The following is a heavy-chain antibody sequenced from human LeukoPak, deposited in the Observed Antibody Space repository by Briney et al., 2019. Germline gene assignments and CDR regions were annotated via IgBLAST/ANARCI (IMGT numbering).Heavy chain of an antibody. CDR1: GVSISPYY. D-gene: IGHD3-3*01. J-gene: IGHJ3*01. CDR2: IHTSGSN. CDR3: ARLSAAVHLGAFDL. Sequence: PSETLSLTCAVSGVSISPYYWAWIRQPPGKGLEWIGYIHTSGSNNQYPSLKSRVAISVDKSKNHFSLRLTSVTAADTAVYYCARLSAAVHLGAFDLWGQGTMVTVSS. V-gene: IGHV4-4*09.